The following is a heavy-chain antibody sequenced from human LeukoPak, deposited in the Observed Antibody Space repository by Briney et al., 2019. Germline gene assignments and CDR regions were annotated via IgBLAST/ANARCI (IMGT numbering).Heavy chain of an antibody. CDR2: ISSSSSYI. V-gene: IGHV3-21*04. Sequence: PGGSLRLSCAASGFTFSSYSMNWVRQAPGKGLEWVSSISSSSSYIYYADSVKGRFTISRDNSKNTLYLQMNSLRAEDTAVYYCARGTTGKTYYFDYWGQGTLVTVSS. CDR3: ARGTTGKTYYFDY. J-gene: IGHJ4*02. CDR1: GFTFSSYS. D-gene: IGHD1-1*01.